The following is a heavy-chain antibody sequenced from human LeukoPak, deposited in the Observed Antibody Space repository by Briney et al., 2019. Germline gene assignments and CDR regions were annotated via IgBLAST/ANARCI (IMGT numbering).Heavy chain of an antibody. CDR3: ARSYYDSTFDY. CDR1: GGTFSSYA. CDR2: IIPILGIA. J-gene: IGHJ4*02. Sequence: SVKASCKASGGTFSSYAISWVRQAPGQGLEWMGRIIPILGIANYAQKFQGRVTITADKSTSTAYMELSSLRSEDTAVYYCARSYYDSTFDYWGQGTLVTVSS. V-gene: IGHV1-69*04. D-gene: IGHD3-22*01.